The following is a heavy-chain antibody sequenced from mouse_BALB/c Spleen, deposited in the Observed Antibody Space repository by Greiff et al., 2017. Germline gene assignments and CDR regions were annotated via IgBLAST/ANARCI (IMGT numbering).Heavy chain of an antibody. CDR1: GFTFSSYT. D-gene: IGHD2-4*01. CDR2: ISSGGSYT. CDR3: TRGYYDYDGAWFAY. V-gene: IGHV5-6-4*01. Sequence: EVKLVESGGGLVKPGGSLKLSCAASGFTFSSYTMSWVRQTPEKRLEWVATISSGGSYTYYPDSVKGRFTISRDNAKNTLYLQMSSLKSEDTAMYYCTRGYYDYDGAWFAYWGQGTLVTVSA. J-gene: IGHJ3*01.